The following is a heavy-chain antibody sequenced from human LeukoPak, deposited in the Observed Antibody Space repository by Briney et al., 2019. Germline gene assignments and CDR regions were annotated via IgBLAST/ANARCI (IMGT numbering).Heavy chain of an antibody. D-gene: IGHD3-10*01. CDR1: GFDFSTQW. CDR3: ARDYFLSGAIVGGLVHQRNYYYYMDF. CDR2: VNQGATQK. J-gene: IGHJ6*03. V-gene: IGHV3-7*01. Sequence: PGGSLRLSCAASGFDFSTQWMSWVRQAPGKGLEWVAIVNQGATQKYYVDSVKGRFTISRDNAENSLYLQMNSLRAEDTAVYYCARDYFLSGAIVGGLVHQRNYYYYMDFWGKGTTVTVSS.